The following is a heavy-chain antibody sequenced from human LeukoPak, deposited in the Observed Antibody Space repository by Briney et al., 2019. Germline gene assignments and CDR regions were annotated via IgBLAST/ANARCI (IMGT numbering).Heavy chain of an antibody. CDR2: IYTSGST. J-gene: IGHJ5*02. Sequence: PSETLSLTCTFSGGSISSYYWSWIRQPPGKGLEWIGYIYTSGSTNYNPSLKSRVTISVDTSKNQFSLKLSSVTAADTAVYYCARHAATVSASRGNWFDPWGQGTLVTVSS. CDR3: ARHAATVSASRGNWFDP. D-gene: IGHD2-15*01. CDR1: GGSISSYY. V-gene: IGHV4-4*09.